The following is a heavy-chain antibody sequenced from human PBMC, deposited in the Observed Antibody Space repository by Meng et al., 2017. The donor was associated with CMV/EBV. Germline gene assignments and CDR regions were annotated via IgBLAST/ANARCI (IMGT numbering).Heavy chain of an antibody. CDR1: GGSFSGYY. Sequence: GSLRLSCAVHGGSFSGYYWSWTRQLPGKGLEWIGEINHSGSTNYNPSLKSRVTISVDTSKNQFSLKLSSVTAADTAVYYCARNKARSSSSWYHFDYWGQGTLVTVSS. D-gene: IGHD6-13*01. CDR3: ARNKARSSSSWYHFDY. V-gene: IGHV4-34*01. J-gene: IGHJ4*02. CDR2: INHSGST.